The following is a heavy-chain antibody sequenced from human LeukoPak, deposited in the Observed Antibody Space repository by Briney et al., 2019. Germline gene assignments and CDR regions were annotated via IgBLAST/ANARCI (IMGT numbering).Heavy chain of an antibody. CDR3: ARHDGRGGATMGAFDS. J-gene: IGHJ4*02. CDR2: IYYGRTT. V-gene: IGHV4-39*01. D-gene: IGHD5-24*01. Sequence: PSETLSLTCAASGDSISSSSHHWGWIRQSPGKGLEWIGSIYYGRTTYYNPSLNSRVTISVLTSKNQFSPQLNSVTAADTAVYYCARHDGRGGATMGAFDSWGQGSLVAVSS. CDR1: GDSISSSSHH.